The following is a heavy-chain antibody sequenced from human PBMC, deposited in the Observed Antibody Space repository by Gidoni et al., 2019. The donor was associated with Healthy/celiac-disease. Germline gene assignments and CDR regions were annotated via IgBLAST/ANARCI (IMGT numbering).Heavy chain of an antibody. J-gene: IGHJ4*02. CDR3: AKRSYYYDSFDY. CDR2: ISGSGGST. D-gene: IGHD3-22*01. CDR1: GFTFSSYA. Sequence: DGLLLESGGGLVQPGGSLRLSCAAAGFTFSSYAMGWVRQAPGKGMVWVKAISGSGGSTYYADSVKVRFTISRDNSKNTLYLQRNSLRDEETDVYYCAKRSYYYDSFDYWGQGTLVTVSS. V-gene: IGHV3-23*01.